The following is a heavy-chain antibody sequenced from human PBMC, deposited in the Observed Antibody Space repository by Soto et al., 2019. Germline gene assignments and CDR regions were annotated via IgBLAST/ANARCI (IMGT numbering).Heavy chain of an antibody. J-gene: IGHJ6*02. D-gene: IGHD2-15*01. CDR1: GGSISSYY. V-gene: IGHV4-59*08. CDR2: ISDSGST. Sequence: QVQLQESGPGLVKPSETLSLTCTVSGGSISSYYWSWIRQPPGKGLKWIGYISDSGSTNYNPSLKSRVTISVDTSNNQFSLKLSSVTAADTAVYYCARRIKYYYAMDVWGQGTTVTVSS. CDR3: ARRIKYYYAMDV.